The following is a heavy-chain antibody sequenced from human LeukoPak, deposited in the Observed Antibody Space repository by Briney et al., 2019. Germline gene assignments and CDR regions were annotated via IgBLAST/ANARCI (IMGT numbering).Heavy chain of an antibody. CDR3: AKGRGTFGAIISDAFDV. D-gene: IGHD3-3*01. V-gene: IGHV3-23*01. J-gene: IGHJ3*01. CDR1: TLTFSSYV. Sequence: PGGSLRLSCAASTLTFSSYVMTWVRQAPGKGLEWVAIVSGSGGTTDYADSVKGRFTISRDNSNNMAYLQLKSLRVEDTAVYYCAKGRGTFGAIISDAFDVWGHGTMVIVSS. CDR2: VSGSGGTT.